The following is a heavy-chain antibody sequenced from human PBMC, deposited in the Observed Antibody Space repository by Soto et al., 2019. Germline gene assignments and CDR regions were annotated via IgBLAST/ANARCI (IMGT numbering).Heavy chain of an antibody. V-gene: IGHV1-69*01. CDR1: GGTFSSYA. CDR2: IIPISGTA. CDR3: ARSQGSSTSLEIYHYYYYGMDV. Sequence: VQLVQSGAEVKKPGSSVKVSCKASGGTFSSYAISWVRQAPGQGLEWMGGIIPISGTANYAQKFQGRVTITADESTSTVYMGLSSLRSEDTAVYFCARSQGSSTSLEIYHYYYYGMDVWGQGTTVTVSS. J-gene: IGHJ6*02. D-gene: IGHD2-2*01.